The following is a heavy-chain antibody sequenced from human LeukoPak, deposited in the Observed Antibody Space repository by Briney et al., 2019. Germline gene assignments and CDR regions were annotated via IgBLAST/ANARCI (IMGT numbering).Heavy chain of an antibody. CDR2: ISGSGDST. Sequence: GGSLRLSCAASEFTFSSYAMQWVRQAPGKGLEWVSGISGSGDSTYYADSVKGRFTISRDNSKNTLYLQMNSLRTEDTAVYYCAKSPRDSGYEGEGYWGQGTLVTVSS. CDR1: EFTFSSYA. V-gene: IGHV3-23*01. D-gene: IGHD5-12*01. J-gene: IGHJ4*02. CDR3: AKSPRDSGYEGEGY.